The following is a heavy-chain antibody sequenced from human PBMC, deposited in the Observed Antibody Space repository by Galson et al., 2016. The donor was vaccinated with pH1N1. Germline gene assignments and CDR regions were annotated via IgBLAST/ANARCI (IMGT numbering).Heavy chain of an antibody. CDR3: ARQYDFGDYRGNAFDI. CDR1: GYRFTNYW. CDR2: VNPGGSTI. D-gene: IGHD4-17*01. Sequence: QSGAEVKKPGESLKISCKASGYRFTNYWIAWERQVPGKGLEWVGVVNPGGSTIRYSPPFQGQVTISSDKSINTAYLQWVSLKASDTATYYCARQYDFGDYRGNAFDIWGQGTMVTVSS. V-gene: IGHV5-51*03. J-gene: IGHJ3*02.